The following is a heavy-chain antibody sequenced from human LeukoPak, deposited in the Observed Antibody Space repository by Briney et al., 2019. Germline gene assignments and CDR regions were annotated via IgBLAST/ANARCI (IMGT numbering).Heavy chain of an antibody. V-gene: IGHV1-18*01. CDR3: ARDMYSSSWSAAFDI. CDR1: GYTFTSYG. Sequence: ASVKVSCEASGYTFTSYGISWVRQAPGQGLEWMGWISAYNGNTNYAQKLQGRVTMTTDTSTSTAYMELRSLRSDDTAVYYCARDMYSSSWSAAFDIWGQGTVVTVSS. J-gene: IGHJ3*02. D-gene: IGHD6-13*01. CDR2: ISAYNGNT.